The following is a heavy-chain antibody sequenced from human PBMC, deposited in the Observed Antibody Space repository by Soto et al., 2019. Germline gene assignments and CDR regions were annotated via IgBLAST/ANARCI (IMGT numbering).Heavy chain of an antibody. V-gene: IGHV4-34*01. Sequence: SETLSLTCAVSSGSLSGYFYSWIRQAPGKGLEWIGEIHNNGRTNYNPSLESRVSMSRNTSNNHFSLKLTSVTAADTGVYYCASGQPYRSSWLNRLDPWGQGTLVT. J-gene: IGHJ5*02. CDR3: ASGQPYRSSWLNRLDP. CDR2: IHNNGRT. D-gene: IGHD6-13*01. CDR1: SGSLSGYF.